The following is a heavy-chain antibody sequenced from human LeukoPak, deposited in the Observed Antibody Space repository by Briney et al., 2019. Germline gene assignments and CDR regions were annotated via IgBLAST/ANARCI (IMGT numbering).Heavy chain of an antibody. CDR1: GYTFTGYY. Sequence: ASVKVSCKASGYTFTGYYMHWVRQAPGQGLEWMGWIDPNSGGTYYAQKFQGRVTMTRDTSITTVYMELSRLRSDDTAVYYCARELKKTAYWGQGTLVTVSS. D-gene: IGHD1-14*01. V-gene: IGHV1-2*02. CDR2: IDPNSGGT. CDR3: ARELKKTAY. J-gene: IGHJ4*02.